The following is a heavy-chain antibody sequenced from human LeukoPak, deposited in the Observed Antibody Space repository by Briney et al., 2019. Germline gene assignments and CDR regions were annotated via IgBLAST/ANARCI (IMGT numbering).Heavy chain of an antibody. J-gene: IGHJ4*02. CDR3: AKDFRNYYGSGSYYKNDY. D-gene: IGHD3-10*01. CDR1: GFTFSNYA. Sequence: GGSLILSCAVSGFTFSNYAMSWVRQAPGKGLEWVSGISGSGSSTYYADSVKGRFTISRDNSKNTLYLQMNSLRAEDTAVYYCAKDFRNYYGSGSYYKNDYWGQGTLVTVSS. CDR2: ISGSGSST. V-gene: IGHV3-23*01.